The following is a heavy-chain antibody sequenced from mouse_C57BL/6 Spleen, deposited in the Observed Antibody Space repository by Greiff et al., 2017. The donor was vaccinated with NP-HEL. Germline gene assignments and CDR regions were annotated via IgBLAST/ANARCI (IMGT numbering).Heavy chain of an antibody. CDR3: ARIENIVATYFDY. CDR2: TNPTNGRT. Sequence: VQLQQSGAELVKAGASVKMSCKASGYTFTSYWMHWVKQRLGQGLEWFAETNPTNGRTYYNEKFKSKATLTVDKSSSTAYMLLSGPTFEDSAVYYCARIENIVATYFDYWSQGTNLTGSS. CDR1: GYTFTSYW. V-gene: IGHV1S81*02. J-gene: IGHJ2*01. D-gene: IGHD1-1*01.